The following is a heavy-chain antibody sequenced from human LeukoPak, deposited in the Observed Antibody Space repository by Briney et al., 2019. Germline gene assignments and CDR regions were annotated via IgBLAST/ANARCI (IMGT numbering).Heavy chain of an antibody. Sequence: LAGGSLRLSCAASGFTFSGHWMSWVRRAPGKGLEWVANINQGGSDKYYVDSVKGRFTISRDNANNLLYLRMNSLRGEDTAVYYCTRDRSRAEDDWGQGTLVTVSS. CDR1: GFTFSGHW. J-gene: IGHJ4*02. CDR3: TRDRSRAEDD. CDR2: INQGGSDK. D-gene: IGHD1-14*01. V-gene: IGHV3-7*01.